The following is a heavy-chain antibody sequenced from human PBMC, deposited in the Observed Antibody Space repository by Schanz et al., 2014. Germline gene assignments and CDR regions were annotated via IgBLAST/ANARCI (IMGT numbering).Heavy chain of an antibody. CDR2: IRSSSTPI. Sequence: EVQLVESGGGLVQPGGSLRLSCTASGFTFSDYWMSWVRQAPGKGPEWVSYIRSSSTPIYYADSVKGRFTISRDNAKNSLYLQMNSLRAEDTAVYYCVRDSFFAFDYWGQGTLXTVSS. CDR1: GFTFSDYW. V-gene: IGHV3-48*01. D-gene: IGHD3-3*01. J-gene: IGHJ4*02. CDR3: VRDSFFAFDY.